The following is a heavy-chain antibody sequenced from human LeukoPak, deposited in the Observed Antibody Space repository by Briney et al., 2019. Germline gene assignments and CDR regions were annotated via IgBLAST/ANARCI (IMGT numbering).Heavy chain of an antibody. J-gene: IGHJ4*02. Sequence: SETLSLTCTVSGGSISSGGYYWSWIRQHPGKGLEWIGYIYYSGSTYYNPSLKSRVTISVDTSKNQFSLTLSSVTAADTAVYYCARRNRGIVGAPFDNWGQGTLVTVSS. CDR3: ARRNRGIVGAPFDN. V-gene: IGHV4-31*03. CDR2: IYYSGST. CDR1: GGSISSGGYY. D-gene: IGHD1-26*01.